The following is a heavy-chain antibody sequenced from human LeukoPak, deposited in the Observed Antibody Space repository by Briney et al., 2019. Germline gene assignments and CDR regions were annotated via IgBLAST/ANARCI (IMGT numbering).Heavy chain of an antibody. D-gene: IGHD3-10*01. J-gene: IGHJ4*02. CDR1: GFSFSDYY. CDR3: AKETYYYGSGSRGEFDY. Sequence: GGSLRLSCAASGFSFSDYYMIWIRQAPGKGLEWVSHITSSGSTKYYADSVKGRFTISRDNSKNSLYLQMNSLRTEDTALYYCAKETYYYGSGSRGEFDYWGQGTLVTVSS. V-gene: IGHV3-11*01. CDR2: ITSSGSTK.